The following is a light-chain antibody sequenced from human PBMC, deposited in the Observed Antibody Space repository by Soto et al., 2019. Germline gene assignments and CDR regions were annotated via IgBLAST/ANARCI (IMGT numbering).Light chain of an antibody. CDR2: LNSDGSH. J-gene: IGLJ2*01. Sequence: QLVLTQSPSASPSLGASVKLTCILSSGHSSYAIAWHQQQPEKGPRYLMKLNSDGSHSKGDGIPDRFSGSSSRAERYLTISSLQSEDEANYYCQTWGTGTVVFGGGTKLTVL. CDR3: QTWGTGTVV. CDR1: SGHSSYA. V-gene: IGLV4-69*01.